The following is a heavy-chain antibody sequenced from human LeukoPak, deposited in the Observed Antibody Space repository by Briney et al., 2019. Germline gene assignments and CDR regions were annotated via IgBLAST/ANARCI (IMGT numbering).Heavy chain of an antibody. J-gene: IGHJ4*02. Sequence: GGSLRLSCAASGFTFSSYAMHWVRQAPGKGLEWVAVISYDGSNKYYADSVKGRFTISRDNSKNTLYLQMNSLRAEDTAVYYCARDRRGLLDYWGQGTLVTVSS. CDR2: ISYDGSNK. CDR1: GFTFSSYA. CDR3: ARDRRGLLDY. D-gene: IGHD5-18*01. V-gene: IGHV3-30*04.